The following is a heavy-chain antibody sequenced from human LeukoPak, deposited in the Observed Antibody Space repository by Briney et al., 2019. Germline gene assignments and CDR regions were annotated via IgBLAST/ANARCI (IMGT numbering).Heavy chain of an antibody. CDR1: GFIFNNYA. J-gene: IGHJ3*02. CDR2: ISGSGGST. D-gene: IGHD5-24*01. CDR3: AKGRDGYTYDAFDI. V-gene: IGHV3-23*01. Sequence: GGSLRLSCAASGFIFNNYAMNWIRQAPGKGLEWVSAISGSGGSTYYADSVKGRFTISRDNSKNTLYLQMNSLRAEDTAVYYCAKGRDGYTYDAFDIWGQGTMVTVSS.